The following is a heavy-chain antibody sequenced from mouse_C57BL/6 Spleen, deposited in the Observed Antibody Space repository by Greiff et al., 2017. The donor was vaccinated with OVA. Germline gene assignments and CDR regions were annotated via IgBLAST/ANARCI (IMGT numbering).Heavy chain of an antibody. J-gene: IGHJ3*01. CDR1: GYAFSSSW. D-gene: IGHD2-1*01. V-gene: IGHV1-82*01. CDR3: ARQIYYGNYQAWFAY. CDR2: IYPGDGDT. Sequence: VKLMESGPELVKPGASVKISCKASGYAFSSSWMNWVKQRPGKGLEWIGRIYPGDGDTNYNGKFKGKATLTADKSSSTAYMQLSSLTSEDSAVYFCARQIYYGNYQAWFAYWGQGTLVTVSA.